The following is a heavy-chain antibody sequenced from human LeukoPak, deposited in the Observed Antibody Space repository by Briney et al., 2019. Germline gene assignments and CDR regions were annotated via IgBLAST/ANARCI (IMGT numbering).Heavy chain of an antibody. J-gene: IGHJ3*02. CDR3: ASPLGGGTRRLWFEELAFDI. V-gene: IGHV5-51*01. D-gene: IGHD3-10*01. Sequence: GESLKISCKGSGYRFTSYWIGWVRPMPGKGLEWMGIIYPGDSDTRYSPSFQGQVTISADKSISTAYLQWSSLKASDTAMYYCASPLGGGTRRLWFEELAFDIWGQGTMVTVSS. CDR1: GYRFTSYW. CDR2: IYPGDSDT.